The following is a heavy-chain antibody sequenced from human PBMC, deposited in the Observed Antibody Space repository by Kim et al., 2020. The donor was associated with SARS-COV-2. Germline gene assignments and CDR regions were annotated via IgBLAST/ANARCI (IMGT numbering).Heavy chain of an antibody. Sequence: GESLKISCEGSGYSFTSNCVGWVRQMPGKGLEWMGIIYPHNSDTRYSPSFQGQVTISPDKSISTAYLQWSYLKASDTAMYYCVRPGGGGNLPEIDHWGQGTLVTVSS. J-gene: IGHJ4*02. D-gene: IGHD3-16*01. CDR3: VRPGGGGNLPEIDH. V-gene: IGHV5-51*01. CDR2: IYPHNSDT. CDR1: GYSFTSNC.